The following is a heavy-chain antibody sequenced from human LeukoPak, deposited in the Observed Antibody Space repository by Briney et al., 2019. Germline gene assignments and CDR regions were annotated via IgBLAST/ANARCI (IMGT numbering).Heavy chain of an antibody. CDR1: GGSISSYY. CDR2: IYYSGST. V-gene: IGHV4-59*01. J-gene: IGHJ6*03. CDR3: ARLIPDNYDFWSGVYYYMDV. D-gene: IGHD3-3*01. Sequence: SETLSLTCTVSGGSISSYYWSWIRQPPGKGLEWIGYIYYSGSTNYNPSLKSRVTISVDTSKNQFSLKLSSVTAADTAVYYCARLIPDNYDFWSGVYYYMDVWGKGTTVTVSS.